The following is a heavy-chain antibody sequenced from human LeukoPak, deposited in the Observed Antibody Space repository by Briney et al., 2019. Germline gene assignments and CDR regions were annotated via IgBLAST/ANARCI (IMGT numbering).Heavy chain of an antibody. CDR2: ISHDGNNK. Sequence: PGGSLRLSCAASGFTFRSHAMHWVRQAPGKGLEWVAVISHDGNNKYYAGSVKGRFSISRDNSKNTLYLQMNSLRPEDRAIYHCARDRVTTVTGTYYFDYWGQGTLVTVSS. V-gene: IGHV3-30-3*01. CDR3: ARDRVTTVTGTYYFDY. J-gene: IGHJ4*02. CDR1: GFTFRSHA. D-gene: IGHD4-17*01.